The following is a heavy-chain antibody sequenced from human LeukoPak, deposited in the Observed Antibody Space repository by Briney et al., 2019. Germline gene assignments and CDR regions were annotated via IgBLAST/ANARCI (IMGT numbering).Heavy chain of an antibody. CDR2: ISYDGSNQ. CDR3: ARRDSRGWFDY. J-gene: IGHJ4*02. V-gene: IGHV3-30*03. D-gene: IGHD6-19*01. Sequence: GGSLRLSCAASGFTFSSYGMHWVRQAPGKGLEWVAVISYDGSNQYYADSVQGRFTISRDNSKNTVYLQMNSLRAEDTAVYYCARRDSRGWFDYWGQGTLVTVSS. CDR1: GFTFSSYG.